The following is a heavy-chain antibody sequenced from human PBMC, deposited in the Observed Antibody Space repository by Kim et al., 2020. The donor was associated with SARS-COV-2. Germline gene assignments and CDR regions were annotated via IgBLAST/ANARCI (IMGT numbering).Heavy chain of an antibody. D-gene: IGHD3-16*01. V-gene: IGHV4-59*01. CDR2: IYYSGST. Sequence: SETLSLTCTVSGGSISSYYWSWIRQPPGKGLEWIGYIYYSGSTNYNPSLKSRVTISVDTSKNQFSLKLSSVTAADTAVYYCARGGRYTNLYYYYGMDVWGQGTTVTVCS. CDR1: GGSISSYY. CDR3: ARGGRYTNLYYYYGMDV. J-gene: IGHJ6*02.